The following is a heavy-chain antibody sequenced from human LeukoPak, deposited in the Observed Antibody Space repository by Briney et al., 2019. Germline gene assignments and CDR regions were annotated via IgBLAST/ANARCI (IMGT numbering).Heavy chain of an antibody. J-gene: IGHJ4*02. Sequence: SETLSLTCTVSGGSISSYYWSWIRQPPGKGLEWIGEINHSGSTNYNPSLKSRVTISVDTSKNQFSLKLSSVTAADTAVYYCARGGYYYDSSGRFDYWGQGTLVTVSS. CDR1: GGSISSYY. V-gene: IGHV4-34*01. CDR2: INHSGST. D-gene: IGHD3-22*01. CDR3: ARGGYYYDSSGRFDY.